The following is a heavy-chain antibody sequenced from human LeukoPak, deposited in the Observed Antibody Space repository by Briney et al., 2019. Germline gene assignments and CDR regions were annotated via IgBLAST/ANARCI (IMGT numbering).Heavy chain of an antibody. V-gene: IGHV4-34*01. D-gene: IGHD4-17*01. CDR3: ARGGVGIVAMLDYGDYVDYYYYGMDV. Sequence: SETLSLTCAVHGGSFSGYYWSWIRQPPGKGLEWIGEINHSGSTDYNPSLKSRVTISVDTSKNQFSLKLSSVTAADTAVYYCARGGVGIVAMLDYGDYVDYYYYGMDVWGQGTTVTVSS. J-gene: IGHJ6*02. CDR1: GGSFSGYY. CDR2: INHSGST.